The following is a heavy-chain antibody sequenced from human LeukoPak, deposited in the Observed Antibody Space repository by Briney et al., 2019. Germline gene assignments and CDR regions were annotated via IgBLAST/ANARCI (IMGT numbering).Heavy chain of an antibody. CDR2: IRPGDSDT. D-gene: IGHD3-22*01. CDR3: ARSAATFFHDGSGYFWAFDI. Sequence: GESLKISCKGSGYSFISYWIGWVRQMPGKGLEWMGIIRPGDSDTRYSPSFQGQVTMSVDKSSRTAYLQWRSLKASDTAMYYCARSAATFFHDGSGYFWAFDIWGQGTMLTVSS. CDR1: GYSFISYW. V-gene: IGHV5-51*01. J-gene: IGHJ3*02.